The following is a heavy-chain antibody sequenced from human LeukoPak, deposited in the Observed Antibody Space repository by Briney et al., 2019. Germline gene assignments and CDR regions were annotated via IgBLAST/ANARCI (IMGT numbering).Heavy chain of an antibody. Sequence: GGSLRLSCAASGFTFSSYGMRWVRQAPGRGLEWVAVIWYDGSNKYYADSVKGRFTISRDNSKNTLYLQMNSLRAEDTAVYYCAKLYGSGIPVDYWGQGTLVTVSS. CDR3: AKLYGSGIPVDY. J-gene: IGHJ4*02. CDR2: IWYDGSNK. V-gene: IGHV3-33*06. CDR1: GFTFSSYG. D-gene: IGHD3-10*01.